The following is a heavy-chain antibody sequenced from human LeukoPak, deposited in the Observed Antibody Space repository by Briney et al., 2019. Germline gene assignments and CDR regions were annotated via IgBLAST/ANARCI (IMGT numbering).Heavy chain of an antibody. J-gene: IGHJ6*04. CDR3: AILWFGEMDV. V-gene: IGHV1-3*01. D-gene: IGHD3-10*01. Sequence: GASVKVSCKASGYIFTSYTMHWVRQAPGQRLEWMGWINAGTGNTKYSQKFQCRVTITRDTSASTAYMELSSLRSEDTAVYYCAILWFGEMDVWGKGTTVTVSS. CDR1: GYIFTSYT. CDR2: INAGTGNT.